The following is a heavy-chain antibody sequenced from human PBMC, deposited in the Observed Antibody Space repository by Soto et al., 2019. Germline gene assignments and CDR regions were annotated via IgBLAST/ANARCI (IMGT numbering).Heavy chain of an antibody. V-gene: IGHV4-39*01. CDR1: GGSISSSSYY. Sequence: QLQLQESGPGLVKPSETLSLTCTVSGGSISSSSYYWGWIREPPGKGLEWIGSIYYSGSTYYNPSLKGRVTISVDTSKIQFSLKLSSVTAADTAVYYCARSDLEWLLQPTTYWYFDLWGRGTLVTVSS. D-gene: IGHD3-3*01. CDR3: ARSDLEWLLQPTTYWYFDL. J-gene: IGHJ2*01. CDR2: IYYSGST.